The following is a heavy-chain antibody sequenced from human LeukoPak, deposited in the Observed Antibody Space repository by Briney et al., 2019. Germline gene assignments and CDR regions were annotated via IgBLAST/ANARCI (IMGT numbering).Heavy chain of an antibody. CDR3: ARVSYDILTGYSGDDAFDI. CDR1: GFTFSSYR. D-gene: IGHD3-9*01. V-gene: IGHV3-7*03. CDR2: IKQDRSEK. J-gene: IGHJ3*02. Sequence: PGGSLRLSCAASGFTFSSYRMSWVRQAPGKGLEWVANIKQDRSEKYYVDSVKGRFTISRDNAKNSLYLQMNSLRAEDTAVYYCARVSYDILTGYSGDDAFDIWGQGTMVTVSS.